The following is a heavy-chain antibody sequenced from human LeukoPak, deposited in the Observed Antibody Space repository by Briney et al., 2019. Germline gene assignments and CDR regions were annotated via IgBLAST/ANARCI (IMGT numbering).Heavy chain of an antibody. J-gene: IGHJ3*02. CDR1: GFTFSSYA. CDR3: AKDFGVYYDAFDI. CDR2: ISYDGSNK. D-gene: IGHD3-3*01. V-gene: IGHV3-30-3*01. Sequence: PGGSLRLSCAASGFTFSSYAMHWVRQAPGKGLEWVAVISYDGSNKYYADSVKGRFTISRDNSKNTLYLQMNSLRAEDTAVYYCAKDFGVYYDAFDIWGQGTMVTVSS.